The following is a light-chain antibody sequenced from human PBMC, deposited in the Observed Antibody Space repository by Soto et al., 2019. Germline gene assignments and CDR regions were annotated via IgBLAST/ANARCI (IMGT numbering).Light chain of an antibody. CDR3: MQALHSGT. Sequence: DLVMTQSPLSLPVTPGEPASISCRSSQSLLHSNGYNYLDWYLQKPGQSPQLLIYLGSNRASGVPDRFSGSGSGTDCTLRISRVEAEDVGVYYCMQALHSGTFGQGTKVEIK. CDR2: LGS. J-gene: IGKJ1*01. V-gene: IGKV2-28*01. CDR1: QSLLHSNGYNY.